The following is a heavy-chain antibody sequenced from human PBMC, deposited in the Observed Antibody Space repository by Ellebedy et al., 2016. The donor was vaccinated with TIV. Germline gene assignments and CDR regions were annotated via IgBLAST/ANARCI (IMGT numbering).Heavy chain of an antibody. CDR2: ISYDGSNK. D-gene: IGHD1-26*01. V-gene: IGHV3-30-3*01. J-gene: IGHJ6*02. Sequence: GESLKISCAASGFTFSSYAMHWVRQAPGKGLEWVAVISYDGSNKYYADSVKGRFTISRDNSKNTLYLQMNSLRAEDTAVYYCARRYAFIDATNYYYYGMDVWGQGTTVTVSS. CDR3: ARRYAFIDATNYYYYGMDV. CDR1: GFTFSSYA.